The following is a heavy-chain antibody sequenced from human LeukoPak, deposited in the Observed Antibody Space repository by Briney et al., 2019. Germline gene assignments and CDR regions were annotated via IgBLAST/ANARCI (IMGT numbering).Heavy chain of an antibody. J-gene: IGHJ6*02. CDR1: GGSISSYY. CDR2: IYYSGST. CDR3: ARDRGYYYGMDV. Sequence: SETLSLTCTVSGGSISSYYWSWIRQPPGKGLEWIGYIYYSGSTNYNPSLKSRVTISVDTSKNQFSLKPSSVTAADTAVYYCARDRGYYYGMDVWGQGTTVTVSS. V-gene: IGHV4-59*01.